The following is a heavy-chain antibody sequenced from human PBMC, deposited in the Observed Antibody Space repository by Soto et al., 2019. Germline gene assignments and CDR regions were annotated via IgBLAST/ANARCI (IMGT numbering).Heavy chain of an antibody. J-gene: IGHJ4*02. V-gene: IGHV4-31*03. CDR3: ASGHDAYKVRY. CDR1: GGSISSGGTGSY. CDR2: VYYTGNT. Sequence: QVQLQESGPGLVKPSQTLSLTCTVSGGSISSGGTGSYWTWIRQLPGKGLEWIGYVYYTGNTYYNHSTKSRPTISIDTSQNHFSLKLTSVTAADTAVYFCASGHDAYKVRYWGQGTLVTVSS. D-gene: IGHD1-1*01.